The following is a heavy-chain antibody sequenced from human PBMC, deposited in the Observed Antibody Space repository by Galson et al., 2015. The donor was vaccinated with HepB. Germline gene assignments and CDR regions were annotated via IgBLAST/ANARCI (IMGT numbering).Heavy chain of an antibody. CDR1: GYTFTGYY. CDR3: ARDSPRYYYDSSGPSGWFDP. Sequence: SVKVSCKASGYTFTGYYMHWVRQAPGQGLEWMGWISAYNGNTNYAQKLQGRVTMTTDTSTSTAYMELRSLRSDDTAVYYCARDSPRYYYDSSGPSGWFDPWGQGTLVTVSS. J-gene: IGHJ5*02. V-gene: IGHV1-18*04. D-gene: IGHD3-22*01. CDR2: ISAYNGNT.